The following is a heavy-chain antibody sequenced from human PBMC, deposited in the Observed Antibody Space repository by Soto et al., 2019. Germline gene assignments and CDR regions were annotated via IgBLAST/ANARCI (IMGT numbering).Heavy chain of an antibody. CDR3: AEAPAGQ. V-gene: IGHV4-4*02. CDR2: IYHSGST. J-gene: IGHJ4*02. Sequence: QVQLQESGPGLVKPSGTLSLTCAVSGGSISSSNWWSWVRQPPGKGLEWIGEIYHSGSTNYNPSXEXRXXISVAKSKNQFSLTPSSVPDAHPAVHYCAEAPAGQWGQGTLVTVSS. CDR1: GGSISSSNW.